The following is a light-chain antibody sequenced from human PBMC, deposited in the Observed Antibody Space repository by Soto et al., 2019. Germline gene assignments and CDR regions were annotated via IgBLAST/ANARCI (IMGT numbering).Light chain of an antibody. CDR3: QQDYNLPGT. J-gene: IGKJ5*01. Sequence: EIVLTQSPGTLSLSPGERATLSCRASQSVSSSYLSWYQQKPGQAPRLLIYGASTRATGIPARFSGSGSGTDFTLTISSLQPEDFAVYYCQQDYNLPGTFGQGTRLEIK. CDR2: GAS. V-gene: IGKV3D-7*01. CDR1: QSVSSSY.